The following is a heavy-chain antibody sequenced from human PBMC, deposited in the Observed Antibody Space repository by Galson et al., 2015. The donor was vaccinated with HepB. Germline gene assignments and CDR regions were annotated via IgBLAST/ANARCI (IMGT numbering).Heavy chain of an antibody. CDR3: ASRVDGYYDSSGYGH. V-gene: IGHV3-11*06. CDR2: ISSSSSYT. D-gene: IGHD3-22*01. CDR1: GFTFSDYY. J-gene: IGHJ4*02. Sequence: SLRLSCAASGFTFSDYYMSWIRQAPGKGLEWVSYISSSSSYTNYADSVKGRFTISRDNAKNSLYLQMNSLRAEDTAVYYCASRVDGYYDSSGYGHWGQGTLVTVSS.